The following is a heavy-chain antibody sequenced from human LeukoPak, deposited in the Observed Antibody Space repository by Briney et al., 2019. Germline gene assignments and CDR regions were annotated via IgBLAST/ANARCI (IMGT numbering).Heavy chain of an antibody. D-gene: IGHD6-13*01. CDR2: IYYSGST. CDR1: GGSFSGYY. Sequence: NPSETLSLTCAVYGGSFSGYYWSWIRQPPGKGLEWIGSIYYSGSTYYNPSLESRVTISVDTSKNQFSLKLSSVTAADTAVYYCARGAIRYSSSWSRGIIDYWGQGTLVTVSS. V-gene: IGHV4-34*01. CDR3: ARGAIRYSSSWSRGIIDY. J-gene: IGHJ4*02.